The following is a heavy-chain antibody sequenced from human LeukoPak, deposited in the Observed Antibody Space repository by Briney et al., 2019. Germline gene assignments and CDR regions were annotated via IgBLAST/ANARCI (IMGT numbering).Heavy chain of an antibody. Sequence: ASVKVSCKASGYTFTAFYIHWVRQAPGQGLEWMGWINPNRGGTNYDKKFQGRVTITRNTSISTAYMELSSLRSEDTAVYYCARAQYCSGGSCRNWFDPWGQGTLVTVSS. D-gene: IGHD2-15*01. CDR1: GYTFTAFY. CDR2: INPNRGGT. J-gene: IGHJ5*02. V-gene: IGHV1-2*02. CDR3: ARAQYCSGGSCRNWFDP.